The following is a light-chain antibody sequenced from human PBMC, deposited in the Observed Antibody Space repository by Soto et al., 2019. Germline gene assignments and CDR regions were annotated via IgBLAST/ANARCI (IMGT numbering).Light chain of an antibody. V-gene: IGLV1-40*01. J-gene: IGLJ3*02. CDR3: QSYDSSLSAWV. CDR2: ANS. Sequence: QSVLTQPPSVSGAPGQRVTISCTESSSNIGAGYDVHWYQQLPGTAPKLLIYANSNRPSGVPDRFSGSKSGTSASLAITGLQAEDEADYYCQSYDSSLSAWVFGGGTKFTVL. CDR1: SSNIGAGYD.